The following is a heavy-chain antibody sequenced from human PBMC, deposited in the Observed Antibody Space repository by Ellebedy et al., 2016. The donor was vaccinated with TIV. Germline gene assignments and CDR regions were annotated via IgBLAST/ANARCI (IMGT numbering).Heavy chain of an antibody. D-gene: IGHD5-18*01. CDR1: GFTFSSYG. V-gene: IGHV3-30*03. Sequence: GGSLRLXXAASGFTFSSYGMHWVRQAPGKGLEWVAVISYDGSNKYYADSVKGRFTISRDNSKNTLYLQMNSLRAEDTAVYYCARGRDGYSYGDYWGQGTLVTVSS. J-gene: IGHJ4*02. CDR3: ARGRDGYSYGDY. CDR2: ISYDGSNK.